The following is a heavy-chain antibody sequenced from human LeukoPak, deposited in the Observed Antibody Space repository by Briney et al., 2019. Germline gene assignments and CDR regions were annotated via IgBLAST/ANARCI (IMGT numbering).Heavy chain of an antibody. CDR2: INPNSGGT. CDR3: ARNIWFGESADAFDI. V-gene: IGHV1-2*02. CDR1: GYTFTSYY. Sequence: ASVKVSCKASGYTFTSYYMHWVRQAPGQGLEWMGWINPNSGGTNYAQKFQGRVTMTRDKSIRTAYMELSRLTSDDTAVYYCARNIWFGESADAFDIWGQGRMVTVSS. J-gene: IGHJ3*02. D-gene: IGHD3-10*01.